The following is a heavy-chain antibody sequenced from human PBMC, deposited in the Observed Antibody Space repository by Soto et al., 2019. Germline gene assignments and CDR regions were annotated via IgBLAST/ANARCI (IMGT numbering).Heavy chain of an antibody. V-gene: IGHV4-34*01. CDR2: INHSGST. D-gene: IGHD3-10*01. J-gene: IGHJ6*02. CDR1: GGSFSDYY. Sequence: PSETLSLTCAVYGGSFSDYYWSWIRQPPGKGLEWIGEINHSGSTNYNPSLKSRVTISVDTSKNHFSLKLSSVTAADTAVYYFARLGSGSYFRLVRYGMDVWGQGTTVTVSS. CDR3: ARLGSGSYFRLVRYGMDV.